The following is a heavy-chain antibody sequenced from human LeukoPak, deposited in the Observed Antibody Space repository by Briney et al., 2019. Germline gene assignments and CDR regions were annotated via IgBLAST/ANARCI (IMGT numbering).Heavy chain of an antibody. CDR1: GGSISSGGYY. J-gene: IGHJ5*02. D-gene: IGHD3-22*01. CDR3: AREEGDSSGYYNWFDP. CDR2: IYYSGST. Sequence: SQTLSLTCTVSGGSISSGGYYWSWIRQHPGKGLEWIGYIYYSGSTNYNPSLKSRVTISVDTSKNQFSLKLSSVTAADTAVYYCAREEGDSSGYYNWFDPWGQGTLVTISS. V-gene: IGHV4-31*03.